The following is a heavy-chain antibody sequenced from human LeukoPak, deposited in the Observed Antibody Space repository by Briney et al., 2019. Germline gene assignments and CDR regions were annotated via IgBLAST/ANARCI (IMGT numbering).Heavy chain of an antibody. D-gene: IGHD4-11*01. CDR1: GGSFSGYY. V-gene: IGHV4-34*01. CDR3: ASLGFVGDYSVDY. CDR2: INHSGST. Sequence: SETLSLTCAVYGGSFSGYYWSWIRQPPGKGLEWIGEINHSGSTNYNPSLKSRVTISVDTSKNQFSLKLSSVTAADTAVYYCASLGFVGDYSVDYWGQGTLVTVSS. J-gene: IGHJ4*02.